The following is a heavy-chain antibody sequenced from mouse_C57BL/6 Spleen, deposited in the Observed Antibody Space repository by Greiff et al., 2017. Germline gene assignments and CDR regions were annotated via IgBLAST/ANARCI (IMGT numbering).Heavy chain of an antibody. CDR2: IYPGSGST. CDR3: AREAGDSSDY. V-gene: IGHV1-55*01. J-gene: IGHJ2*01. Sequence: QVQLQQPGAELVKPGASVKMSCKASGYTFTSYWITWVKQRPGQGLEWIGDIYPGSGSTNYNEKFKSKATLTVDKSSSTAYMQLSSLTSEDSSVYYCAREAGDSSDYWGQGTTLTVSS. CDR1: GYTFTSYW. D-gene: IGHD3-2*02.